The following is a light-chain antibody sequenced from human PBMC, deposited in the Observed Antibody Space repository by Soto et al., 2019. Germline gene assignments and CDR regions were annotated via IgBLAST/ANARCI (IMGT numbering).Light chain of an antibody. CDR2: GVS. J-gene: IGLJ1*01. Sequence: QSAPSQPAYVSWYPGQSITISCSGTISDFVVYNYVSWYQQHPGKAPKLMLYGVSKRPSGVSNCFSGSKSGNTASLTISGLHAEDEADYYCSSHTTSSELKVFGTGTKVTVL. CDR3: SSHTTSSELKV. V-gene: IGLV2-14*03. CDR1: ISDFVVYNY.